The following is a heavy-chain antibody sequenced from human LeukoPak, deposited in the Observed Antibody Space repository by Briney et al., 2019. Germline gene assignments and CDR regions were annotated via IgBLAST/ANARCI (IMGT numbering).Heavy chain of an antibody. CDR3: ARAKNTADFGY. V-gene: IGHV1-69*04. D-gene: IGHD5-18*01. Sequence: SVKVSCKASGGTFSSYAISWVRQAPGQGLEWMGRIIPILGIANYAQKFQGRVTITADKSTSTAYMELSSLRSEDTAVYYCARAKNTADFGYWGQGTLVTVSS. CDR2: IIPILGIA. J-gene: IGHJ4*02. CDR1: GGTFSSYA.